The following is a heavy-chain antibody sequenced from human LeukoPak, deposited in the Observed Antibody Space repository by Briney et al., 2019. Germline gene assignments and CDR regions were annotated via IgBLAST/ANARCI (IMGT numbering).Heavy chain of an antibody. D-gene: IGHD3-22*01. V-gene: IGHV1-8*01. CDR1: GYTFTNYD. CDR2: MNPKSGNT. Sequence: ASVKVSCKASGYTFTNYDINWVRQATGQGPEWMGWMNPKSGNTGHAQKFQGRVSMTRDTSISTAYMELSSLRSEDTAVYYCARGGKETSAYYLVDYWGQGTLVTVSS. CDR3: ARGGKETSAYYLVDY. J-gene: IGHJ4*02.